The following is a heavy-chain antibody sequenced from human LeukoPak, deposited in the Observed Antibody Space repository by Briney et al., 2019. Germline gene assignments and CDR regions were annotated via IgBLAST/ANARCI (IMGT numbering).Heavy chain of an antibody. D-gene: IGHD5-18*01. J-gene: IGHJ4*02. Sequence: SETLSLTCTVSGGSISSSSYYWGWIRQPPGKGLEWIGSIYYSGSTYYNPSLKSRVTISVDTSKNQFSLKLSSVTAADTAVYYCAREGGYSYGRCFDYWGQGTLVTVSS. CDR3: AREGGYSYGRCFDY. CDR1: GGSISSSSYY. CDR2: IYYSGST. V-gene: IGHV4-39*07.